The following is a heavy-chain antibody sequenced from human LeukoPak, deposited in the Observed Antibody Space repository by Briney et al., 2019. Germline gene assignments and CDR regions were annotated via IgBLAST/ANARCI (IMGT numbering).Heavy chain of an antibody. V-gene: IGHV1-18*01. J-gene: IGHJ4*02. CDR2: ISGSNGNT. CDR1: SYTFTRYG. CDR3: ARDHVHYFDY. Sequence: ASVKVSCKASSYTFTRYGISWVRQAPGQGLEWMGWISGSNGNTNYAQKFQGRVSMTADTSTSTAYMELRSLRSDDTAVYYCARDHVHYFDYWGQGTLVTVSS.